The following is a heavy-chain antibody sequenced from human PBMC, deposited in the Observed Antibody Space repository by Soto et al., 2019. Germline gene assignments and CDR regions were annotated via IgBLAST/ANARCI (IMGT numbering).Heavy chain of an antibody. Sequence: ASVKVSCKASGGTFSSYAISWVRQAPGQGLEWMGGIIPIFGTANYAQKFQGRVTITADESTSTAYMELSSLRSEDTAVYYCASGDIVLVPAASRVLDYWGQGTLVTVSS. CDR2: IIPIFGTA. V-gene: IGHV1-69*13. J-gene: IGHJ4*02. CDR3: ASGDIVLVPAASRVLDY. CDR1: GGTFSSYA. D-gene: IGHD2-2*01.